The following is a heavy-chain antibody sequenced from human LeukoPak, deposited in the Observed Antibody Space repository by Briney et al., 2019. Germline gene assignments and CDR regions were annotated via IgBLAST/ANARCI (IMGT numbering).Heavy chain of an antibody. CDR2: ISSSSNTI. CDR3: ARPRVGATGWFDP. V-gene: IGHV3-48*01. D-gene: IGHD1-26*01. J-gene: IGHJ5*02. CDR1: GFTFSSYS. Sequence: GGSLRLSCAASGFTFSSYSMNWVRQAPGKGLEWVSYISSSSNTIYYADSVKGGFTISKDNAKNSLYLQMNSLRAADTAVYYCARPRVGATGWFDPWGQGTLVTVSS.